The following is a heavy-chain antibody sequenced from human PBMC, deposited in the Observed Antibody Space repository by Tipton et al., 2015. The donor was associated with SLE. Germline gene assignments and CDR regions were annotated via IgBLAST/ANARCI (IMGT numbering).Heavy chain of an antibody. V-gene: IGHV4-34*01. Sequence: LRLSCAAYGGSFSGYYWSWIRQPPGKGLEWIGEINHRGSTNYNPSLKSRVTISVDRSKKQFSLKLRTVTAADTAVYYCAGCGGGSCYAYWGRGTPVTVSS. CDR2: INHRGST. J-gene: IGHJ4*02. CDR1: GGSFSGYY. D-gene: IGHD2-15*01. CDR3: AGCGGGSCYAY.